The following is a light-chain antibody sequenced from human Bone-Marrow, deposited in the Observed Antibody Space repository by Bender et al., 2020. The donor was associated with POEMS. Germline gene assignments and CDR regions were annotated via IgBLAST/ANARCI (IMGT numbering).Light chain of an antibody. CDR2: DVS. CDR1: SSDVGVYDY. V-gene: IGLV2-11*01. CDR3: CSYAGTSWL. Sequence: QSALTQPRSVSGSPGQSVTISCTGTSSDVGVYDYVSWYQQHPGKAPKLILYDVSERPSGVPDRFFGSKSGNTASLIISGLQTGDEADYYCCSYAGTSWLFGGGTKVTVL. J-gene: IGLJ3*02.